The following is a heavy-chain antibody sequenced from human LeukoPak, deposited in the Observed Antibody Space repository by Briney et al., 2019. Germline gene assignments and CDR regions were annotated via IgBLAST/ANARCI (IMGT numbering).Heavy chain of an antibody. D-gene: IGHD3-10*01. CDR1: GGSISSYY. J-gene: IGHJ5*02. CDR2: IYTSGST. Sequence: SETLSLTCTVSGGSISSYYWSWIRQPPGKGLEWIGYIYTSGSTNYNPSLKSRVTISVDTSKNQFSLKLSSVAAADTAVYYCARHATTGSGSYYLSGFDPWGQGTLVTVSS. V-gene: IGHV4-4*09. CDR3: ARHATTGSGSYYLSGFDP.